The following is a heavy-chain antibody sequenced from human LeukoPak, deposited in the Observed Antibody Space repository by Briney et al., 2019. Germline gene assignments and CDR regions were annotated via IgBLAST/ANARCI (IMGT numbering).Heavy chain of an antibody. J-gene: IGHJ6*02. CDR2: ISWNSGSI. CDR1: GFTFDDYA. CDR3: ARDGYNEIAAAGTYYYYYYGMDV. V-gene: IGHV3-9*01. D-gene: IGHD6-13*01. Sequence: GRSLRLSCAVSGFTFDDYAMYWVRQAPGKGLEWVSGISWNSGSIGYADSVKGRFTISRDNAKNSLYLQMNSLRAEDTAVYYCARDGYNEIAAAGTYYYYYYGMDVWGQGTTVTVSS.